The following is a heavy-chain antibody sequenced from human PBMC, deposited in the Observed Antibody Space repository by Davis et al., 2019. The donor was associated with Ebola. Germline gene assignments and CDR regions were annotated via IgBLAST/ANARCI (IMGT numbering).Heavy chain of an antibody. J-gene: IGHJ4*02. Sequence: SVKVSCKASGGTFSSYAISWVRQAPGQGLEWMGGIIPIFGTANYAQKLQGRVTMTTDTSTSTAYMELRSLRSDDTAVYYCARDGYCSGGSCYLSQNKLDYWGQGTLVTVSS. CDR3: ARDGYCSGGSCYLSQNKLDY. CDR1: GGTFSSYA. CDR2: IIPIFGTA. D-gene: IGHD2-15*01. V-gene: IGHV1-69*05.